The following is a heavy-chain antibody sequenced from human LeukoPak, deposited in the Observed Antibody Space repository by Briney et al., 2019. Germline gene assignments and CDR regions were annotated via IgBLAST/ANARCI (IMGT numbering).Heavy chain of an antibody. CDR2: VHNVGST. CDR1: GVSTTNGNYY. J-gene: IGHJ4*02. V-gene: IGHV4-39*01. D-gene: IGHD6-19*01. Sequence: SETLSLTCTVSGVSTTNGNYYWAWIRQPPGKGLEWIGSVHNVGSTYYNLSLRSRATMSIDTSKNQFSLRLNSVTAADTAVYYCARHAEYNSGWHFYLDHWGQGILVTASS. CDR3: ARHAEYNSGWHFYLDH.